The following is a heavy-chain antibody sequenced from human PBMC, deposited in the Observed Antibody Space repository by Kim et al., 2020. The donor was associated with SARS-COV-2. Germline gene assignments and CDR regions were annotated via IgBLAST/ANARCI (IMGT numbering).Heavy chain of an antibody. V-gene: IGHV1-18*01. D-gene: IGHD4-17*01. J-gene: IGHJ4*02. Sequence: ASVKVSCKASGYTFNSYSVNWVRQAPGQGLEWLGRISAYTGNTDYAQKIQGRATMTTDTSTTTAFMEVRSLRSGDTAMYFCGLSDGDNGSEYWGQGTLVTVSS. CDR3: GLSDGDNGSEY. CDR1: GYTFNSYS. CDR2: ISAYTGNT.